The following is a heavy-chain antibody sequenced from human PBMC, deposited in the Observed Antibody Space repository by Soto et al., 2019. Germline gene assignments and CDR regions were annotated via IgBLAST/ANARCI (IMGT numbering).Heavy chain of an antibody. CDR2: ISVSGSYT. V-gene: IGHV3-23*01. CDR1: GFTIGSDA. Sequence: EVQLLESGGGLVQPGGSLSLSCAAPGFTIGSDAMSWVRQAPGKGLEWVSAISVSGSYTLYADSVRGRFTVSRDNSRNTLYLQMTRLRVEDTAIYYCAKGRTPECSVGSCTIRTGFDPWGQGTLVTVSS. CDR3: AKGRTPECSVGSCTIRTGFDP. D-gene: IGHD2-15*01. J-gene: IGHJ5*02.